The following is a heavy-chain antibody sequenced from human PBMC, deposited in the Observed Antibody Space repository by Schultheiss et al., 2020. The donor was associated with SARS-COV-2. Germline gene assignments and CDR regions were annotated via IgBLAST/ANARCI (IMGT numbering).Heavy chain of an antibody. D-gene: IGHD4-23*01. V-gene: IGHV3-11*01. J-gene: IGHJ4*02. Sequence: GGSLRLSCAASGFTFSDYYMSWIRQAPGKGLEWVSYISTSGTTIYYADSVKGRFTISRDNAKNSLYLQMNSLRAEDTAVYYCAKETYRGKVFHYWGQGTLVTVSS. CDR1: GFTFSDYY. CDR2: ISTSGTTI. CDR3: AKETYRGKVFHY.